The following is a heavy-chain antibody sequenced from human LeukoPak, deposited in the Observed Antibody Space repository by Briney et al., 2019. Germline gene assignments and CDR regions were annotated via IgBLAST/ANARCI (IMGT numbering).Heavy chain of an antibody. CDR3: AKQVDTTMVPRLFDY. CDR1: GGFISSSSYY. J-gene: IGHJ4*02. D-gene: IGHD5-18*01. Sequence: SETLSLTCTVSGGFISSSSYYWGWIRQPPGKGLQWIGSIYYSGSTYYNPSLKSRVTISVDTSKNQFSLKLSSVTAADTAVYYCAKQVDTTMVPRLFDYWGQGTLVTVSS. V-gene: IGHV4-39*01. CDR2: IYYSGST.